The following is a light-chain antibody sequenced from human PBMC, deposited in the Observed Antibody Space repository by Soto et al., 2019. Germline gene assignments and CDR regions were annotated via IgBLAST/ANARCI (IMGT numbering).Light chain of an antibody. CDR3: QQRTLWHRVQT. J-gene: IGKJ2*01. V-gene: IGKV3D-20*02. Sequence: ETVLTQSPSTLSLSPGERATVACGASQSVSSRYLAWCQQKPGQAPRLLIYGAFSRATGKTERPTGSGSGRAFTLTISSMETEDFAVYSCQQRTLWHRVQTFGQGTKVDI. CDR1: QSVSSRY. CDR2: GAF.